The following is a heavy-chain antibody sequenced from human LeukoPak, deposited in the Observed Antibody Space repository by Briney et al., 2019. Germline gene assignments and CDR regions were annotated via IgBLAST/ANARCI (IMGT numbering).Heavy chain of an antibody. CDR3: ARRTDYFDY. Sequence: GSLRLSRAASGFTFSSYWMSWVRQAPGKGLERVANIKQEGSEKYTVDSVKGRFTISRDNAKNSRYLQMNSLRAEDTAVYYCARRTDYFDYWGQGTLVTVSS. V-gene: IGHV3-7*05. CDR1: GFTFSSYW. CDR2: IKQEGSEK. J-gene: IGHJ4*02.